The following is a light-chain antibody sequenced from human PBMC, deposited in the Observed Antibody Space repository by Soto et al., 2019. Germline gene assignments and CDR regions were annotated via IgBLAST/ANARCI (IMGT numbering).Light chain of an antibody. CDR2: AAS. CDR3: QQLNSSPFT. CDR1: QGISSY. Sequence: DIQLTPSPSFLSASVGDRVDITCRASQGISSYLAWYQQKPGKAPKLLIYAASTLQSGVPFRFSGSGSGTEFILTIPSLQPEDFATYYCQQLNSSPFTFGPGTKVDIK. J-gene: IGKJ3*01. V-gene: IGKV1-9*01.